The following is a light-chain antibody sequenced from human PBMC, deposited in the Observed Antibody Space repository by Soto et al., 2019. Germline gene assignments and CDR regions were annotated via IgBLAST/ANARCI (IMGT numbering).Light chain of an antibody. V-gene: IGKV1-39*01. CDR1: QSISNY. CDR3: QQSYSTLFT. CDR2: AAS. Sequence: DIQMTQSPSSLSASVGDRVTITCRASQSISNYINWYQQKPGRAPKLLIYAASTLQAGVPSRFSGSGSGTDFTLTISSLQPEDFATYFCQQSYSTLFTFGPGIKVDI. J-gene: IGKJ3*01.